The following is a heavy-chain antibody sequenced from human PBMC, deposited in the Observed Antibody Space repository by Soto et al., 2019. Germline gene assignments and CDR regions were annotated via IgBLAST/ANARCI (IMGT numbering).Heavy chain of an antibody. CDR2: ISGSVGTT. CDR3: AKGGQMSY. J-gene: IGHJ4*02. Sequence: EVQLLESGGGLVQPGGSLRLSCAASGFTFNGNAMTWVRQAPGKGLEWVSSISGSVGTTYYADSVKGRFTISRDNSRSTLYLQMNRLRAEDTALYYCAKGGQMSYWGQGTMVTVSS. V-gene: IGHV3-23*01. CDR1: GFTFNGNA.